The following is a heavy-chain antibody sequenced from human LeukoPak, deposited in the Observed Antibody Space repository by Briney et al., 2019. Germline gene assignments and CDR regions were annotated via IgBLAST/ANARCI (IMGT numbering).Heavy chain of an antibody. J-gene: IGHJ5*02. D-gene: IGHD2-15*01. CDR2: INHSGST. V-gene: IGHV4-34*01. CDR3: ARGRRDIVVVVAAPDWFDP. Sequence: SETLSLTCAVYGGSFSGYYWSWIRQPPGKGLEWIGEINHSGSTNYNPSLQSRVTISVDTSKNQFSLKLSSVTAADTAVYYCARGRRDIVVVVAAPDWFDPWGQGTLVTVSS. CDR1: GGSFSGYY.